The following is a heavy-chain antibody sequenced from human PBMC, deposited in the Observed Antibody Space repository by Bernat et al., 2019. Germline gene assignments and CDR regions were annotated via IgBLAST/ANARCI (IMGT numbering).Heavy chain of an antibody. CDR2: ISYDGSNK. CDR1: GFTFSSYG. Sequence: QVQLVESGGGVVQPGRSLRLSCAASGFTFSSYGMHWVRQAPGKGLEWVAVISYDGSNKYYADSVKGRFTISRDNSKNTLYLQMNSLRAEDTAVYYCAKVGNNWNHIFWGQGTLVTVSS. D-gene: IGHD1-14*01. J-gene: IGHJ4*02. V-gene: IGHV3-30*18. CDR3: AKVGNNWNHIF.